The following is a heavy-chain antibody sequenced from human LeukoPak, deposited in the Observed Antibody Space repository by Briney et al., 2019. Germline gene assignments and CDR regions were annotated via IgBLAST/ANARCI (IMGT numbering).Heavy chain of an antibody. J-gene: IGHJ5*02. CDR3: ARTYSGYVQLNNWFDP. CDR1: GYSISSGYY. V-gene: IGHV4-38-2*02. Sequence: PSETLSLTCTVSGYSISSGYYWGWIRQPPGKGLEWIGSIYHSGSTYYNPPVRSLVTISVDTSKNQFSLKLSSVTAADTAVYYCARTYSGYVQLNNWFDPWGQGTLVTVSS. CDR2: IYHSGST. D-gene: IGHD5-12*01.